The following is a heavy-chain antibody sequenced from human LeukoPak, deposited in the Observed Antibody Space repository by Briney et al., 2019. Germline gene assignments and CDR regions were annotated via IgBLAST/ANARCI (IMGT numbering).Heavy chain of an antibody. D-gene: IGHD3-16*02. CDR2: IRSKAYGGTT. J-gene: IGHJ4*02. CDR3: TRTPGGGVIVSIFDY. CDR1: GLTVSSNY. V-gene: IGHV3-49*04. Sequence: GGSLRLSCTASGLTVSSNYMSWVRQAPGKGLEWVGFIRSKAYGGTTEYAASVKGRFTISRDDSKSIAYLQMNSLKTEDTAVYYCTRTPGGGVIVSIFDYWGQGTLVTVSS.